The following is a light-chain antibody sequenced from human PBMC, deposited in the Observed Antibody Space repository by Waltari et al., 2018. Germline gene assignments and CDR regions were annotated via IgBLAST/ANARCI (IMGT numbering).Light chain of an antibody. CDR2: SNN. CDR3: AAWDDSLSGPV. CDR1: SPNIGSNY. V-gene: IGLV1-47*01. J-gene: IGLJ3*02. Sequence: QSVLTQPPSASGTPGQWVTISCSGSSPNIGSNYVYWFQQLPGTAPKLVIYSNNQRPSGVTDRFSGSKSGTSASLAIRGLRSEDEADYSCAAWDDSLSGPVFGGGTKLTVL.